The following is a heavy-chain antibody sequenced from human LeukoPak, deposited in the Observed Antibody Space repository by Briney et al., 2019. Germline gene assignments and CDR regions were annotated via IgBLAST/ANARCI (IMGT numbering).Heavy chain of an antibody. Sequence: SETLSLTCTVSGGSISSYYWSWIRQPPGKGLEWIGEISYRGSTNYNPSLKSRVTISVDTSKNQFSLKLSSVTAADTAVYYCARDLLVAGSYYYYYGMDVWGQGTTVTVSS. CDR1: GGSISSYY. J-gene: IGHJ6*02. CDR3: ARDLLVAGSYYYYYGMDV. CDR2: ISYRGST. D-gene: IGHD6-19*01. V-gene: IGHV4-59*01.